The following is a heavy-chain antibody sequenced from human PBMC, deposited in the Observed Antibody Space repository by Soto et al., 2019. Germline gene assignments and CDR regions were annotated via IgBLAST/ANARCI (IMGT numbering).Heavy chain of an antibody. CDR2: ISSSGGYI. CDR1: GFTFSGHT. Sequence: EVQLVESGGGLVKPGGSLRLSCEASGFTFSGHTLTWVRQAPGKGLEWVSSISSSGGYIHYADSVKGRFTNSRDNANNSLFLQMNSLRVEDTALYYCAGRIAAGVGMDVWGQGTTVSVSS. J-gene: IGHJ6*02. V-gene: IGHV3-21*02. CDR3: AGRIAAGVGMDV. D-gene: IGHD6-13*01.